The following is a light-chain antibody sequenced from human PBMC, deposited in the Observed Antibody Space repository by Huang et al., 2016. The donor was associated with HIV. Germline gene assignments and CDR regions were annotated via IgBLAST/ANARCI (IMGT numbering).Light chain of an antibody. J-gene: IGKJ1*01. CDR3: QQSYNIRT. V-gene: IGKV1-39*01. CDR2: AAS. Sequence: DIQMTQSPDSLSASVGDRVTITCRASQSISTYLNWYQQKPGKAPKLLIYAASSLHSGVPSRFSGSGSGSDFTLTISSLQPEDVATYYCQQSYNIRTFGQGTKVEVK. CDR1: QSISTY.